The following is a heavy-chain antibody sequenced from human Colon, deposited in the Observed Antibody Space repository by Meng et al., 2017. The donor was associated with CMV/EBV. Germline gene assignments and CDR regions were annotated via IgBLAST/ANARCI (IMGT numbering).Heavy chain of an antibody. V-gene: IGHV3-48*03. CDR2: IGSNGNVI. CDR3: ARDLNFWSGYYDY. J-gene: IGHJ4*01. Sequence: GGSLRLSCAGAGFTFSNYDMNWVRQAPGQGLEWVSHIGSNGNVIYYADSVRGRFTTSRDNAKNTIYLEMNSLRAEDTGVYFCARDLNFWSGYYDYWGHGTPVTVSS. D-gene: IGHD3-3*01. CDR1: GFTFSNYD.